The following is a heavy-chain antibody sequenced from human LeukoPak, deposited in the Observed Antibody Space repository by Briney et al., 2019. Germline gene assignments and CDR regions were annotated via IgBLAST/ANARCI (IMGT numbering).Heavy chain of an antibody. V-gene: IGHV3-20*04. CDR2: INWSGGGT. D-gene: IGHD3-10*01. Sequence: GGSLRLSCTASGFAFTEHGMSWVRQVPGQGLEWVSGINWSGGGTGYADTLRGRFTISRDNAKNSLYLQMDSLRAEDTALYYCARAPITNPFYFYYWGQGTLVAASS. J-gene: IGHJ4*02. CDR1: GFAFTEHG. CDR3: ARAPITNPFYFYY.